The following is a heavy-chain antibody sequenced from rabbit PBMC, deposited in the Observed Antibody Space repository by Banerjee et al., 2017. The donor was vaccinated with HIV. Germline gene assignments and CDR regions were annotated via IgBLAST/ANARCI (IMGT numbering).Heavy chain of an antibody. CDR2: IYAGSSGST. CDR3: ARDCDVGYGCASFNL. Sequence: QEQLEESGGDLVKPGASLTLTCTASGFSFSSSYWICWVRQAPGKGLEWIACIYAGSSGSTWYASWAKGRFTISKTSSTTVILQMTSLTVADTATYFCARDCDVGYGCASFNLWGPGTLVTVS. V-gene: IGHV1S45*01. J-gene: IGHJ4*01. CDR1: GFSFSSSYW. D-gene: IGHD6-1*01.